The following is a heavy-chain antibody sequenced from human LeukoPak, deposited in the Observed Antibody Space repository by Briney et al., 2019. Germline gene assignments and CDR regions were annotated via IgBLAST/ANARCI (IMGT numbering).Heavy chain of an antibody. Sequence: SGGSLRLSCAASGFTFSSYAMSWVRQAPGKGLEWVSAISDSGGSTYYADSVKGRVTISRDNSKNTLYLQMNSLRAEDTAVYYCAKDRARGYRWGQGTLVTVSS. J-gene: IGHJ4*02. CDR3: AKDRARGYR. D-gene: IGHD5-12*01. CDR2: ISDSGGST. CDR1: GFTFSSYA. V-gene: IGHV3-23*01.